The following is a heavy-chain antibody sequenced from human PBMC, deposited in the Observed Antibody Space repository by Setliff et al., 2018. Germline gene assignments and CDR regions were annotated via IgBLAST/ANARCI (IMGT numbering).Heavy chain of an antibody. CDR2: INNYNFNT. J-gene: IGHJ6*02. CDR3: ARINFYVSSGYYYAPEL. V-gene: IGHV1-18*01. Sequence: ASVKVSCKTSGFTFTDYGITWVRQVPGQGLEWMGWINNYNFNTQYAQKFQGRVTVTTDTSTTTAYMGLRSLRADDTAVYYCARINFYVSSGYYYAPELWGHGTTVTVSS. D-gene: IGHD3-22*01. CDR1: GFTFTDYG.